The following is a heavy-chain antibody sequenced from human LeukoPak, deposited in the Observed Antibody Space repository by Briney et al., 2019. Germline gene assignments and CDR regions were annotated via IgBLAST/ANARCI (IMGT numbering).Heavy chain of an antibody. D-gene: IGHD6-13*01. V-gene: IGHV3-74*01. CDR2: INSDGSST. Sequence: GGSLRLSCAASGFTFSSYWMHWVRQAPGKGLVWVSRINSDGSSTSYADSGKGRFTISRDNAKNTMYLQMNSLRAEDTAVYYCARGGYSSSWYVSWFDPWGQGTLVTVSS. CDR1: GFTFSSYW. CDR3: ARGGYSSSWYVSWFDP. J-gene: IGHJ5*02.